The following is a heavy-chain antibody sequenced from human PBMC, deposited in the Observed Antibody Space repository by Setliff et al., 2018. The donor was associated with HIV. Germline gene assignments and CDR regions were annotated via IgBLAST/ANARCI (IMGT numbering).Heavy chain of an antibody. Sequence: SETLSLTCTVSGGSISSSGNYWTWIRQRPGKGLEWIGYIYHTGTTYYHPSLKSRVLISVDTSNNQFSLRLSSVTAADTAVYYCARDLSPYGSGDPYYYYGMDVWGKGTTVTVSS. CDR3: ARDLSPYGSGDPYYYYGMDV. J-gene: IGHJ6*04. CDR2: IYHTGTT. V-gene: IGHV4-31*03. D-gene: IGHD3-10*01. CDR1: GGSISSSGNY.